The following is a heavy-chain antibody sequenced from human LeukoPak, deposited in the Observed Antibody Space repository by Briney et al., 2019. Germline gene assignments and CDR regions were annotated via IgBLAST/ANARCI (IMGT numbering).Heavy chain of an antibody. CDR3: ARVIGSYGDSAY. V-gene: IGHV3-66*01. CDR1: GFTVSSNY. J-gene: IGHJ4*02. CDR2: IYSGGRT. D-gene: IGHD3-16*01. Sequence: GGSLRLSCAASGFTVSSNYMSWVRQAPGKGLEWVSVIYSGGRTYYADSVKGRFTISRDNAKNSLYLQMDSLRAEDTAIYYCARVIGSYGDSAYWGQGTLVTVSS.